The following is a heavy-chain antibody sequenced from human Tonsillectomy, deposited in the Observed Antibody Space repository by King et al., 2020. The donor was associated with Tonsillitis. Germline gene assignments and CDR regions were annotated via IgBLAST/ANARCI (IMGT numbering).Heavy chain of an antibody. V-gene: IGHV3-21*01. CDR2: ISSGSSYI. CDR3: ARVTYDILTGYHIDYFDY. Sequence: VQLVQSGGGLVKPGGSLRLSCAASGFNFNKYTMHWVRQAPGKGLEWVSSISSGSSYINYADSVKGRFTISRDNAKNSLYLQMNSLRAEDTALYYCARVTYDILTGYHIDYFDYWGQGTLVTVSS. J-gene: IGHJ4*02. CDR1: GFNFNKYT. D-gene: IGHD3-9*01.